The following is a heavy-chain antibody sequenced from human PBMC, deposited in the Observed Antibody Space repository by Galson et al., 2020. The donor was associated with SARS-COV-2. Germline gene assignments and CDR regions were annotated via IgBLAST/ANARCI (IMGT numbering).Heavy chain of an antibody. D-gene: IGHD3-22*01. CDR2: ISGSGGST. J-gene: IGHJ4*02. CDR1: GFSFNNYA. V-gene: IGHV3-23*01. CDR3: ARGSGYYYDSSNYQIDD. Sequence: GGSLRLSCAASGFSFNNYAMGWVRQAPGKGLEWVSAISGSGGSTYYADSVKGRFTISRDESNNTLYLQMHSLRAEDTAVFYCARGSGYYYDSSNYQIDDWGQGSLVTVSS.